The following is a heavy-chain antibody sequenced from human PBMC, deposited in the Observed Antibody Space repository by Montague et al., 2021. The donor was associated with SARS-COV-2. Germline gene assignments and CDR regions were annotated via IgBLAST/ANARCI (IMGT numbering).Heavy chain of an antibody. CDR1: EDSVSSNTAT. V-gene: IGHV6-1*01. CDR3: ARTTTRMLYPENAFDI. J-gene: IGHJ3*02. D-gene: IGHD2-15*01. Sequence: CAISEDSVSSNTATWNWIRQSPSRGLEWLGRTYYRSKWYHDYAISLKGRITINPDTSKNQFSLQLSSVAPEDTAVFYCARTTTRMLYPENAFDIWGQGTMVTVSS. CDR2: TYYRSKWYH.